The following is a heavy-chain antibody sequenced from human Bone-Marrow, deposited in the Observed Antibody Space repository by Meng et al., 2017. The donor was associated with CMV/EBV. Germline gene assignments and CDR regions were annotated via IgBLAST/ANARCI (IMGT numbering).Heavy chain of an antibody. V-gene: IGHV4-34*01. CDR2: INHSGST. J-gene: IGHJ3*02. CDR3: ARDQVGAFDI. Sequence: SETLSLTCAVYGGSFSGYYWSWTRQPPGKGLEWIGEINHSGSTNYNPSLKSRVTISVDTSKNQFSRKLSSVTAADTAVYYCARDQVGAFDIWGQGTMVTVSS. CDR1: GGSFSGYY.